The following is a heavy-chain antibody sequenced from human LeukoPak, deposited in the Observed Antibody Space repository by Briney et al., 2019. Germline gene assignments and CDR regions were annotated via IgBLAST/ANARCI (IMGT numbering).Heavy chain of an antibody. CDR3: ASVSVLWSYGYNGHWFDH. V-gene: IGHV1-2*06. J-gene: IGHJ5*02. Sequence: GASVKVSCKASGYTFTGYYMHWVRQAPGQGLEWTGRINPNSGGTNYAQKFQGRVTMTRDTSIGTAYMELSRLRSDDTAGYYCASVSVLWSYGYNGHWFDHWGQGTLVTVSS. CDR2: INPNSGGT. CDR1: GYTFTGYY. D-gene: IGHD5-18*01.